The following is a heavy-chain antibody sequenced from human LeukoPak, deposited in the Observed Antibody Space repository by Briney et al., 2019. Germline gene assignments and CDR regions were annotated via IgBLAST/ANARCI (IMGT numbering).Heavy chain of an antibody. Sequence: GASVKVSCKASGYTFTSYDIDWVRQATGQGLEWMGWMNPNSGNTGYAQKFQGRVTMTRNTSIRKAYMELRSLRSEDTAVYYCARAPSPRRDGYNLDYWGQGTLVTVSS. CDR3: ARAPSPRRDGYNLDY. D-gene: IGHD5-24*01. V-gene: IGHV1-8*01. J-gene: IGHJ4*02. CDR1: GYTFTSYD. CDR2: MNPNSGNT.